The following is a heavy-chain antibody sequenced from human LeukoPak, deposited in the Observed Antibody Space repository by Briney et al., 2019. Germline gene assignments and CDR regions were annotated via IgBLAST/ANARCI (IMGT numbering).Heavy chain of an antibody. CDR3: ARYCSSTSCYDYDAFDI. CDR1: GGSVSSGSYY. V-gene: IGHV4-61*01. J-gene: IGHJ3*02. Sequence: PSETLSLTCTVSGGSVSSGSYYWSWIRQPPGKGLEWIGYIYYSGSTNYNPSLKSRVTISVDTSKNQFSLKLSSVTAADTAVYYCARYCSSTSCYDYDAFDIWGQGTMVTVSS. CDR2: IYYSGST. D-gene: IGHD2-2*01.